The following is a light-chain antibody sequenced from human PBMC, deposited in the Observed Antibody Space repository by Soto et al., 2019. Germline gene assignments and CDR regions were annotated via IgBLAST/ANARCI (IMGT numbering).Light chain of an antibody. CDR2: EAS. CDR1: QSIGSW. Sequence: DIPMTQDPSSLSVSVGDRITIACRASQSIGSWLAWYQQKPGKAPKLLIYEASTLQGGVPSRFSGSGSGTEFTLTISSLRPDDFATYYCQQYDSYSWTFGQGTKVEI. CDR3: QQYDSYSWT. J-gene: IGKJ1*01. V-gene: IGKV1-5*01.